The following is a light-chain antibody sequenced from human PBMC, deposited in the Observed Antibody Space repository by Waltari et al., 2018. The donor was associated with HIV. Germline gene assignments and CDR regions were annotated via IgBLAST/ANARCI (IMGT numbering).Light chain of an antibody. V-gene: IGLV2-11*01. CDR1: SSDVGGYNY. CDR3: CSYADNYPVV. CDR2: DVN. J-gene: IGLJ2*01. Sequence: QSALTQPRSVSGSPGQSVTISCTGTSSDVGGYNYVSWYQQNPGKAPKFRIYDVNKRPSGVPDRFSGSKSGNTASLTISGLQAEDEADYYCCSYADNYPVVFGGGTKLTVL.